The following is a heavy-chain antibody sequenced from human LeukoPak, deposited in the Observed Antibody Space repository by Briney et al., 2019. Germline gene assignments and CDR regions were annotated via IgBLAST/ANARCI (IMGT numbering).Heavy chain of an antibody. J-gene: IGHJ5*02. CDR2: ISWNCGSI. CDR1: GYTFDEYA. V-gene: IGHV3-9*01. Sequence: GGCVRLSCAACGYTFDEYAMHWVRHAPGKGREGVTGISWNCGSIGYADSVKGRFTISRDNAKNSLYLQMTSLRAEDTALYYCAKDRGSSWYLGWFDPWGQGTLVTVSS. CDR3: AKDRGSSWYLGWFDP. D-gene: IGHD6-13*01.